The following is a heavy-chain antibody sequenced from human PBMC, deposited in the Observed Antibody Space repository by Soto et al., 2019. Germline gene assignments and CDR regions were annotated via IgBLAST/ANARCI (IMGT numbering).Heavy chain of an antibody. V-gene: IGHV4-31*03. Sequence: TLSVTCTVTGGSITSGYQYWTWIRHRPGEGLEWFGYINHRGSLYYNPSLKSRVSMSVDTSKNQFSLNLSSVTAADTAVYYCARELPQRQGSNMDVWGQGTTVTVSS. CDR3: ARELPQRQGSNMDV. D-gene: IGHD1-1*01. CDR2: INHRGSL. J-gene: IGHJ6*02. CDR1: GGSITSGYQY.